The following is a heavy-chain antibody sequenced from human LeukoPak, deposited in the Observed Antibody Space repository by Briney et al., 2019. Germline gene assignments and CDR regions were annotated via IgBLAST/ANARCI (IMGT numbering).Heavy chain of an antibody. J-gene: IGHJ6*02. Sequence: GGSLRLSCAASGFTFSSYGMHWVRQAPGKGLEWVAVIWYDGSNKYYADSVKGRFTISRDNSKNTLYLQMNSLRAEDTAVYYCARVPALAAAGMDVWGQGTTVTVSS. CDR3: ARVPALAAAGMDV. CDR1: GFTFSSYG. D-gene: IGHD6-13*01. V-gene: IGHV3-33*01. CDR2: IWYDGSNK.